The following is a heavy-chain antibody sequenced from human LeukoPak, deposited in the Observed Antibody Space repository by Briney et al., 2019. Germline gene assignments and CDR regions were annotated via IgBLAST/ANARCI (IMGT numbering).Heavy chain of an antibody. V-gene: IGHV4-39*01. CDR2: FYYSGST. CDR3: ARRRSWGVRGALGVKFDY. CDR1: GGSISSTSYY. J-gene: IGHJ4*02. Sequence: SETLSLTCTVSGGSISSTSYYWGWIRQPPGKGLEWIGSFYYSGSTYCNPSLKSRVTISVDTSKNQFSLNLSSVTAADTAVYYCARRRSWGVRGALGVKFDYWGQGTLVTVSS. D-gene: IGHD3-10*01.